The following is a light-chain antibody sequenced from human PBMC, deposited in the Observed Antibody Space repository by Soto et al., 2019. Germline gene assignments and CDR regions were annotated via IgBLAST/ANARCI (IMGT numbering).Light chain of an antibody. J-gene: IGKJ5*01. CDR1: QSVLYSSNNKNY. CDR2: GIS. V-gene: IGKV4-1*01. CDR3: QQYSRWPIT. Sequence: DIVMTQSPDSLAVSLGERATINCKSSQSVLYSSNNKNYLAWYQPHPGQPPRLLIYGISTRATGIPARFSGSGSGTEFSLTISSLQSEDCAVDYCQQYSRWPITFRQGTRLEI.